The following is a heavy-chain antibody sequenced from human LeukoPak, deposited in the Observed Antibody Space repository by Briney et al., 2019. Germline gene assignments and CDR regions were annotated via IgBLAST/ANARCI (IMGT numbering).Heavy chain of an antibody. CDR2: ISSGSDHI. Sequence: GGSLRLSCAASGFTFSSYGMNWVRQAPGKGLEWVSSISSGSDHIYYADSVKGRFTISRDNAKNSLYLQMDSLRAEDTAVFFCARNDYSILSGYDYWGQGTLVTVSS. J-gene: IGHJ4*02. CDR1: GFTFSSYG. CDR3: ARNDYSILSGYDY. D-gene: IGHD4-11*01. V-gene: IGHV3-21*01.